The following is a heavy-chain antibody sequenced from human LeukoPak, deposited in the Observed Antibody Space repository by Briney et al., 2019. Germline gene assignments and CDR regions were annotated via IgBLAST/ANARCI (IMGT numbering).Heavy chain of an antibody. D-gene: IGHD2-15*01. CDR2: ISYDGSNK. CDR1: GFTFSSYA. Sequence: PGRSLRLSCAASGFTFSSYAMHWVRQAPGKGLEWVAVISYDGSNKYYADSVKGRFTISRDNSKNTLYLQMNSLRAEDTAVYYCVPNCSGGSCYSGHSDYWGQGTRVTVSS. J-gene: IGHJ4*02. V-gene: IGHV3-30*04. CDR3: VPNCSGGSCYSGHSDY.